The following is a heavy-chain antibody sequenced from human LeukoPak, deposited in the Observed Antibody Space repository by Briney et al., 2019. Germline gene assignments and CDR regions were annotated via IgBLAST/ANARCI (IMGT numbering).Heavy chain of an antibody. CDR3: ATYITTRDY. J-gene: IGHJ4*02. CDR2: IYHSGST. D-gene: IGHD3-3*01. Sequence: PSETLSLTCTVSGYSISNNYYWGWIRQPPGKGLEWIGSIYHSGSTYYNPSLKSRVTISVDTSKNQFSLKLSSVTAADTAVYYCATYITTRDYWGQGTLVTVSS. CDR1: GYSISNNYY. V-gene: IGHV4-38-2*02.